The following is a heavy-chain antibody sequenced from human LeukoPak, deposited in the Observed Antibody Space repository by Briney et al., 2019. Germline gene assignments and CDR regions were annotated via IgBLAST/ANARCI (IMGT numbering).Heavy chain of an antibody. CDR1: GFTFSSYS. Sequence: EPGGSLRLSCAASGFTFSSYSMNWVRQAPGKGLEWVSSISSSSSYIYYADSVKGRFTISRDNAKNSLYLQMNSLRAGDTAVYYCARDTRGQYNWFDPWGQGTLVTVSS. V-gene: IGHV3-21*01. CDR3: ARDTRGQYNWFDP. D-gene: IGHD3-10*01. J-gene: IGHJ5*02. CDR2: ISSSSSYI.